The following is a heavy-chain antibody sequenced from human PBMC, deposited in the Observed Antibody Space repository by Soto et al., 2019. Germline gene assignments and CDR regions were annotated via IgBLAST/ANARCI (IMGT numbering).Heavy chain of an antibody. CDR3: ARARITIFGVVTHYYYYMDV. D-gene: IGHD3-3*01. CDR1: GFTFSSYW. J-gene: IGHJ6*03. Sequence: ESGGGLVQPGGSLRLSCAASGFTFSSYWMSWVRQAPGKGLEWVANIKQDGSEKYYVDSVKGRFTISRDNAKNSLYLQMNSLRAEDTAVYYCARARITIFGVVTHYYYYMDVWGKGTTVTVSS. CDR2: IKQDGSEK. V-gene: IGHV3-7*01.